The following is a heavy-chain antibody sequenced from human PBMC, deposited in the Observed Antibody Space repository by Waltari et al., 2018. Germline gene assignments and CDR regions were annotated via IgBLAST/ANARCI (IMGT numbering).Heavy chain of an antibody. CDR1: GGPLGVYW. D-gene: IGHD3-16*02. Sequence: QVQLQQWGAGLLKPSETLPLTCVVDGGPLGVYWWSWIRRPPGKGLQWIGEINQDVGFNHKPSLASRVTISIATSKNQISLNLRSVVAADTAVYYCARHRHPGQSFDIWGQGTTVIVSS. J-gene: IGHJ3*02. CDR3: ARHRHPGQSFDI. V-gene: IGHV4-34*02. CDR2: INQDVGF.